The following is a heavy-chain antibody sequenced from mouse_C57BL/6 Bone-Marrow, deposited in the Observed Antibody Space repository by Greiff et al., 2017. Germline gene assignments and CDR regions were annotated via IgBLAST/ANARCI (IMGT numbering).Heavy chain of an antibody. CDR3: ARDSSDLDY. D-gene: IGHD3-2*02. V-gene: IGHV1-72*01. CDR1: GYTFTSYW. J-gene: IGHJ2*01. Sequence: QVPLQQPGAELVQPGASVKLSCKASGYTFTSYWMHWVKQRPGPGLEWIGRIDPNSGGTKYNEKFKSKATLTVDKPSSTAYMQLSSLTSEDSEVYYCARDSSDLDYWGQGTTLTVAS. CDR2: IDPNSGGT.